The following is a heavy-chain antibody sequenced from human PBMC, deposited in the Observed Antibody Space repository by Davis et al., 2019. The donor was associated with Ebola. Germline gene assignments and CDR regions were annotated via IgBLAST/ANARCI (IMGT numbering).Heavy chain of an antibody. CDR2: ILPTFGTA. V-gene: IGHV1-69*05. CDR1: GGAFDTSA. CDR3: ARGAKPYHYFYYMDV. Sequence: SVKVSCKTSGGAFDTSAITWVRQAPGQGLQWMGGILPTFGTAHYSNHFKGRLTITTDDSTTTAYMELSSLKSEDTAVYFCARGAKPYHYFYYMDVWGEGTTVTVSS. J-gene: IGHJ6*03.